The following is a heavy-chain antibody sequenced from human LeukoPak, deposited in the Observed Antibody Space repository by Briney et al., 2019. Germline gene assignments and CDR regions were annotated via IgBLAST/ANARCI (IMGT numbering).Heavy chain of an antibody. CDR3: ARELYGNWFDP. CDR1: GYTFTTYG. V-gene: IGHV1-18*01. Sequence: ASVKVSCKASGYTFTTYGIIWVRQAPGQGLEWMGWINPYNGNTNYAQKLQGRVTMTTDTSTNTAYMELRSLRSDDTAVYYCARELYGNWFDPWGQGTLVTVSP. J-gene: IGHJ5*02. CDR2: INPYNGNT. D-gene: IGHD2/OR15-2a*01.